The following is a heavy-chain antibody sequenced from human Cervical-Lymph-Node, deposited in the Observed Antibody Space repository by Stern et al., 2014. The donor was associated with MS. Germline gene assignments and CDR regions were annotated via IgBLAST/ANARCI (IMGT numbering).Heavy chain of an antibody. CDR3: ARQRYFDY. CDR2: IFPGGSDI. V-gene: IGHV5-51*01. Sequence: VQLGQSGPEVKRPGESLKISCQASGYTFTSYWIGWVRQMPGKGLEWIAIIFPGGSDIRYSHAFQGQVTISPAKSSSTAHLQWHNRKPSDPAIYYCARQRYFDYWGQGTLVTVSS. J-gene: IGHJ4*02. CDR1: GYTFTSYW.